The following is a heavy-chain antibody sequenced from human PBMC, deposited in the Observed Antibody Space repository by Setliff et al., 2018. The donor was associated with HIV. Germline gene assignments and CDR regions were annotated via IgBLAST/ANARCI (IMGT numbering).Heavy chain of an antibody. J-gene: IGHJ4*02. D-gene: IGHD5-18*01. CDR3: ARDRYSYGRSYFDY. Sequence: NPSETLSLTCTVSGGSISSHYWSWIRQPPGKGLEWLGYVSYIGSTTYNPSLKSRVTISVDTSKNQFSLKLSSVTAADTAVYYCARDRYSYGRSYFDYWGQGTLVTVSS. CDR1: GGSISSHY. CDR2: VSYIGST. V-gene: IGHV4-59*11.